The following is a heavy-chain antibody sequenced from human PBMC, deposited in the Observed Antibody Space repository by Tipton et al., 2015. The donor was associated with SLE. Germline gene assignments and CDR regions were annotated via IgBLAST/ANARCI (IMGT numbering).Heavy chain of an antibody. CDR2: ISPYNGNT. D-gene: IGHD6-6*01. J-gene: IGHJ4*02. Sequence: QVQLVQSGAEVKKPGASVKVSCKASGYTFSIYGISWVRQAPGQGLEWMGWISPYNGNTNYAQKFHDRVTMTTDTSTSTAYMELRSLGSDDTAVYYCARDRSSPDYGGQGTLGTVPS. CDR3: ARDRSSPDY. CDR1: GYTFSIYG. V-gene: IGHV1-18*01.